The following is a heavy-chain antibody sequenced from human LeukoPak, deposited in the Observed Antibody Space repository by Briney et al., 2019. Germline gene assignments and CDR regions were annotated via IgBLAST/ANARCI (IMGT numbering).Heavy chain of an antibody. J-gene: IGHJ4*02. CDR3: AREQSGSGGWYTVDY. CDR2: IRSSGDRS. V-gene: IGHV3-23*01. CDR1: GFTFSTYA. D-gene: IGHD6-19*01. Sequence: GGSLRLSCAASGFTFSTYAISWVRQAPGEGLEWVSAIRSSGDRSYYADSVKGRFTISRDNSKDTLYLQMNSLRAEDTAVYFCAREQSGSGGWYTVDYWGQETLVTVSS.